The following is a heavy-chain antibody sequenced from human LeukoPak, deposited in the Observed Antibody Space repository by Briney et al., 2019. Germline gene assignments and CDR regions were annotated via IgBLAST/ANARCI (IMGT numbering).Heavy chain of an antibody. V-gene: IGHV3-30*02. CDR2: IRSDGSNK. D-gene: IGHD3-10*01. J-gene: IGHJ6*03. Sequence: GGSLRLSCAGSGFSFSSYGMHWVRQAPGKGLEWVAFIRSDGSNKYYADSVKGRFTISRDNSKNTLYLQMNSLRAEDTAVYYCAKVGKTENYYGSGRFSYYYYMDVWGKGTTVTISS. CDR1: GFSFSSYG. CDR3: AKVGKTENYYGSGRFSYYYYMDV.